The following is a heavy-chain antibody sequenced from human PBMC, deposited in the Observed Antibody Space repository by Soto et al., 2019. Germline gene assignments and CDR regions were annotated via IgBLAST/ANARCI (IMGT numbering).Heavy chain of an antibody. Sequence: GGSLRLSCAASGFTFSSYGMHWVRQAPGKGLEWVAVISYDGSNKYYADSVKGRFTISRDNSKNTLYLQMSSLRAEDTAVYYCAKAPLRYCSSTSFYNYYFDYWGQGTLVTVSS. CDR2: ISYDGSNK. V-gene: IGHV3-30*18. CDR3: AKAPLRYCSSTSFYNYYFDY. D-gene: IGHD2-2*01. CDR1: GFTFSSYG. J-gene: IGHJ4*02.